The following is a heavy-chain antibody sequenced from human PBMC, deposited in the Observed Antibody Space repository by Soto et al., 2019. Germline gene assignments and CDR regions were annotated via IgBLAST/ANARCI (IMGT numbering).Heavy chain of an antibody. CDR3: ARYPPPRIVVVSATEDGDGY. CDR1: GYTFTGYY. J-gene: IGHJ4*02. CDR2: INPNSGGT. D-gene: IGHD3-22*01. Sequence: ASVKVSCKASGYTFTGYYMHWVRQAPGQGPEWMGWINPNSGGTNYAQKFQGRVTMTRDTSISTAYMELSRLRSDDTAVYYCARYPPPRIVVVSATEDGDGYWGQGTLVTVSS. V-gene: IGHV1-2*02.